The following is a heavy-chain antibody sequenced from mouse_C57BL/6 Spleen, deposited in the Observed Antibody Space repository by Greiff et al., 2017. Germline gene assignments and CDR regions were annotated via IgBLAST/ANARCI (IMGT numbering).Heavy chain of an antibody. V-gene: IGHV1-64*01. Sequence: VKLQQPGAELVKPGASVKLSCKASGYTFTSYWMHWVKQRPGQGLEWIGMIHPNSGSTNYNEKFKSKATLTVDKSSSTAYMQLSSLTSEDSAVYYCAREGYYSYAMDYWGQGTSVTVSS. D-gene: IGHD2-3*01. CDR3: AREGYYSYAMDY. J-gene: IGHJ4*01. CDR1: GYTFTSYW. CDR2: IHPNSGST.